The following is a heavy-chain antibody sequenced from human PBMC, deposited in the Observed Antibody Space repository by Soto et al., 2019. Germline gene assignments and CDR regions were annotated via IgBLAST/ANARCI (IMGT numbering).Heavy chain of an antibody. Sequence: EVQLLESGGGLVQPGGSLILSCAASGFTPNIFAMSWVRQAPGKGLEWVSAVSGSGAVTYYTDSVRGRFTISRDNSRRKLYLPISSLRDEDKSVYYCGIADSSGYYYEKQWGQGTLGTVSA. CDR3: GIADSSGYYYEKQ. V-gene: IGHV3-23*01. CDR2: VSGSGAVT. J-gene: IGHJ4*02. D-gene: IGHD3-22*01. CDR1: GFTPNIFA.